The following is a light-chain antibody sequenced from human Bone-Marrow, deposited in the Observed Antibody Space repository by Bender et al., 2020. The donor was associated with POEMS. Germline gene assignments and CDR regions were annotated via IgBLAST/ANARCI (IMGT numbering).Light chain of an antibody. V-gene: IGLV2-23*01. CDR3: CSYASSDIGV. CDR1: SSDVGSYKL. J-gene: IGLJ3*02. CDR2: EGD. Sequence: QSALPQPASVSGSPGQSITISCTGPSSDVGSYKLVSWYQQHPGEAPKLIIYEGDKRPSGVSSRFSGSNSGNTASLTISGLQAEDEADYYCCSYASSDIGVFGGGTKLTLL.